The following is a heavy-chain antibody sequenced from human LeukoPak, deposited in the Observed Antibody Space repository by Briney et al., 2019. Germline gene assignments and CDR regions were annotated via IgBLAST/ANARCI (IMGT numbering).Heavy chain of an antibody. Sequence: SETLSLTCAVYGGSFSGYYWSWIRQPPGKGLEWIGEINHSGSTNYNPSLKSQVTISVDTSKNQFSLELSSVTAADTAVYYCASSGYGYGDFQYLYYWGQGTLVTVSS. CDR3: ASSGYGYGDFQYLYY. J-gene: IGHJ4*02. D-gene: IGHD4-17*01. CDR2: INHSGST. CDR1: GGSFSGYY. V-gene: IGHV4-34*01.